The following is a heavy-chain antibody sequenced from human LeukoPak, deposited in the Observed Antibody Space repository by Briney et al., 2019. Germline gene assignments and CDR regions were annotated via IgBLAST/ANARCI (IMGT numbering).Heavy chain of an antibody. CDR1: GGSISSSYS. CDR3: ARQNPLNWFDS. CDR2: LYYSGTSGRT. V-gene: IGHV4-39*01. Sequence: SETLSLTCTVSGGSISSSYSWGWIRQPPGKVLELIGSLYYSGTSGRTHYSPSLNSRVTIFVDTSKNQFSLNLTSVTAADTAMYYCARQNPLNWFDSWGQGTLVTVSS. J-gene: IGHJ5*01.